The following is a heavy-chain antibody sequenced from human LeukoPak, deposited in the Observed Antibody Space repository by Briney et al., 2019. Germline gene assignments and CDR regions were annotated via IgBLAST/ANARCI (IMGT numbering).Heavy chain of an antibody. CDR3: ARDPSPLRIAAVFDY. Sequence: ASVKVSCKASGYTFTGYYMHWVRQAPGQGLERMGWINPNSGGTNYAQKFQGRVTMTRDTSISTAYMELSRLRSDDTAVYYCARDPSPLRIAAVFDYWGQGTLVTVSS. CDR1: GYTFTGYY. CDR2: INPNSGGT. V-gene: IGHV1-2*02. J-gene: IGHJ4*02. D-gene: IGHD6-13*01.